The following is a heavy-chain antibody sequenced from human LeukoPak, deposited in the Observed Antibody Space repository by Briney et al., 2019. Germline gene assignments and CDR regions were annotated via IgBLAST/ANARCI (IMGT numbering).Heavy chain of an antibody. D-gene: IGHD4-17*01. V-gene: IGHV4-4*07. J-gene: IGHJ4*02. CDR2: IYTSGSA. Sequence: SETLSLTCTVSGDSISSYYWSWIRQSAGKGLEWIGRIYTSGSASYNPSLKSRVTMSVDTSKNQFSLKLSSVTAADTAVYYCARDRVTMTSRLFDYWGQGTLVTVS. CDR1: GDSISSYY. CDR3: ARDRVTMTSRLFDY.